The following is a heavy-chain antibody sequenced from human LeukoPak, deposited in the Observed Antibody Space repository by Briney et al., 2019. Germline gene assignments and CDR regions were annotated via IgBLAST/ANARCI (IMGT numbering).Heavy chain of an antibody. Sequence: GGSLRLSCAASGFTFSSYGMHWVRQAPGKGLEWVAVISYDGSNKYYADSVKGRFTISRDNSKNTPYLQMNSLRAEDTAVYYCAKDGGDSSSWYVGDYYGMDVWGQGTTVTVSS. CDR3: AKDGGDSSSWYVGDYYGMDV. CDR1: GFTFSSYG. V-gene: IGHV3-30*18. D-gene: IGHD6-13*01. CDR2: ISYDGSNK. J-gene: IGHJ6*02.